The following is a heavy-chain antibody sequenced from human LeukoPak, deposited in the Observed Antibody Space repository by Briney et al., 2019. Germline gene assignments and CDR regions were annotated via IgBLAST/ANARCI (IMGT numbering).Heavy chain of an antibody. Sequence: GGSLRLSCAASGFTFSDYWMGWVRQVPGKGLQWVANIKNDGSDTYYVDSVKGRFIISRDNAKNSMYMQMNNLRAEDTAVYFCARHVWPFDFWGQGILVTVSS. CDR2: IKNDGSDT. D-gene: IGHD3-3*02. J-gene: IGHJ4*02. CDR1: GFTFSDYW. V-gene: IGHV3-7*01. CDR3: ARHVWPFDF.